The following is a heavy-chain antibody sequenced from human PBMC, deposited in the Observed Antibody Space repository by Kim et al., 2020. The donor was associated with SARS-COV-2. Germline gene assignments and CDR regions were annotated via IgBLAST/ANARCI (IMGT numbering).Heavy chain of an antibody. CDR3: ARGGGSSGYKLLDAFDI. CDR1: GYTFTSYG. J-gene: IGHJ3*02. CDR2: ISAYNGNT. V-gene: IGHV1-18*01. Sequence: ASVKVSCKASGYTFTSYGISWVRQAPGQGLEWMGWISAYNGNTNYAQKLQGRVTMTTDTSTSTAYMELRSLRSDDTAVYYCARGGGSSGYKLLDAFDIWGQGTMVTVSS. D-gene: IGHD3-22*01.